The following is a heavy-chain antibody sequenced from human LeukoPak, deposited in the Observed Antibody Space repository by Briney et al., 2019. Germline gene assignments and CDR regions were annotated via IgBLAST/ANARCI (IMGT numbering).Heavy chain of an antibody. CDR2: ISYDGSNK. CDR3: AKDTNYYDFWSGYPYFDY. D-gene: IGHD3-3*01. V-gene: IGHV3-30*18. Sequence: GGSLRLSCAASGFTFSSYGFHWVRQAPGKGLEWVAVISYDGSNKYYADSVKGRFTISRDNSKNTLYLRMNSLRAEDTAVYYCAKDTNYYDFWSGYPYFDYWGQGTLVTVSS. CDR1: GFTFSSYG. J-gene: IGHJ4*02.